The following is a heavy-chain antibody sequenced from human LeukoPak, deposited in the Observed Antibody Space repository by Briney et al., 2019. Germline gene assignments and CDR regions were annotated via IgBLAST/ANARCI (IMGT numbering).Heavy chain of an antibody. D-gene: IGHD5-18*01. Sequence: SENLSLTCSGSGGSISTYYWKLIRQTPGKGLEWIGHISYGNTDYNPSLKSRVTISVDTSKNQFSLKLTSVTAADTAVYYCARDKAHSYGRYFDPWGQGALVTVSS. V-gene: IGHV4-59*01. J-gene: IGHJ5*02. CDR1: GGSISTYY. CDR3: ARDKAHSYGRYFDP. CDR2: ISYGNT.